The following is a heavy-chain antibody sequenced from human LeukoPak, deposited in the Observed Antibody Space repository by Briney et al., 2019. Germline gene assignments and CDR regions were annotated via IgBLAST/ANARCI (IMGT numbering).Heavy chain of an antibody. Sequence: SETLSLTCAVSGYSITSGFSWGWIRQPPGKGLEWIGTISHSGTTDYKSTLESRLTISMDTPKNLFSLRLTSVTAADTAVYYCAREGAVPGIDPWGQGTLVTVSS. CDR2: ISHSGTT. D-gene: IGHD3-16*01. V-gene: IGHV4-38-2*02. J-gene: IGHJ5*02. CDR3: AREGAVPGIDP. CDR1: GYSITSGFS.